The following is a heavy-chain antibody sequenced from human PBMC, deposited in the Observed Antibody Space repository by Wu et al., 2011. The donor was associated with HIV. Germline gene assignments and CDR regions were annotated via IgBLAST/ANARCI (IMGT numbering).Heavy chain of an antibody. J-gene: IGHJ4*02. CDR2: IYASGST. CDR1: GDSISSFY. CDR3: ARDNPGRPFGY. Sequence: QVQLQESGPGLVKSSETLSLTCTVSGDSISSFYWSWIRQPAGKGLEWIGRIYASGSTHYNPSLKSRVTMSVDTSKNQFSLNLNSVTAADTAVYYCARDNPGRPFGYWGQGTLVTVSS. D-gene: IGHD6-6*01. V-gene: IGHV4-4*07.